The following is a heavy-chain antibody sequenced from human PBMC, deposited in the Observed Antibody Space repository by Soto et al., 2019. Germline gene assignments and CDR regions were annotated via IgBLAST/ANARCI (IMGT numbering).Heavy chain of an antibody. D-gene: IGHD4-17*01. CDR1: GFTFSDYY. CDR3: ARDGTPPRYGDDYFDY. Sequence: QVQLVEPGGGLVKPGGSLRLSCAASGFTFSDYYMTWIRQAPGKGLEWVSYISSSGSTIYYADSVKGRFTISRDNAKNSLYLQMNSLRADDTAVYYCARDGTPPRYGDDYFDYWGQGTLVTVSS. V-gene: IGHV3-11*01. CDR2: ISSSGSTI. J-gene: IGHJ4*02.